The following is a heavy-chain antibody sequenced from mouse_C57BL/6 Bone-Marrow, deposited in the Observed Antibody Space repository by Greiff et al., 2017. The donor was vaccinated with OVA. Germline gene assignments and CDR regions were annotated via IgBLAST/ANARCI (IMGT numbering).Heavy chain of an antibody. CDR1: GYTFTRYG. CDR3: ARPPDYDYFDY. V-gene: IGHV1-81*01. Sequence: QVQLKQSGAELARPGASVKLSCKASGYTFTRYGISWVKQRTGQGLEWIGEIYPRSGNTYYNEKFKGKATLTADKSSSTAYMELRSLTSEDSAVYFCARPPDYDYFDYGGQGTTLTVSS. D-gene: IGHD2-4*01. J-gene: IGHJ2*01. CDR2: IYPRSGNT.